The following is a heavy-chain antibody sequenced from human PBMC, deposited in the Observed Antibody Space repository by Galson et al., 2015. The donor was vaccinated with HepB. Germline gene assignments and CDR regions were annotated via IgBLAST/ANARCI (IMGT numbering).Heavy chain of an antibody. V-gene: IGHV4-31*03. D-gene: IGHD1-7*01. J-gene: IGHJ6*03. Sequence: TLSLTCTVSAGSIDSDSYYWTWIRHLPGRGLEWMGYIYSSGFTYYNPSLNGRITISIDTSKNQFSLKLSSVTAADTAVYFCAGAGGLELRGWYLDVWGKGTTVTVSS. CDR2: IYSSGFT. CDR1: AGSIDSDSYY. CDR3: AGAGGLELRGWYLDV.